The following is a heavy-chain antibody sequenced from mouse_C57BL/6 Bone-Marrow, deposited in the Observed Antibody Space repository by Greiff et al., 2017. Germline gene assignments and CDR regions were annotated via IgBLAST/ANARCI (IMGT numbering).Heavy chain of an antibody. J-gene: IGHJ2*01. CDR2: INSDGGST. CDR3: TRPPSKGYYFDY. D-gene: IGHD2-5*01. V-gene: IGHV5-2*01. CDR1: EYEFPSHD. Sequence: EVKLVESGGGLVQPGESLKLSCESNEYEFPSHDMSWVRKTPEKRLELVAAINSDGGSTYYPDTLERRFIIARDNTKKTLYLQMSSLRSEDTALYYGTRPPSKGYYFDYWGQGTTLTVSS.